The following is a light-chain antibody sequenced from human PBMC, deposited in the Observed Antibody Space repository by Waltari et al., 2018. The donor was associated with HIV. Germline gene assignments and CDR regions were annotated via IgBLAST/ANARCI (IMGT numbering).Light chain of an antibody. V-gene: IGLV1-47*01. CDR1: PPNVRNNY. J-gene: IGLJ2*01. CDR3: AVWDDRLSGRL. Sequence: QSVLAQPRSLSGTPGQTVTISCSGSPPNVRNNYEYWYQQVTGMAPKLLISRKNQRPSGVPDRVSGSKSGTSASLAISGLRTEDKAEYYCAVWDDRLSGRLFGGGTKVTVL. CDR2: RKN.